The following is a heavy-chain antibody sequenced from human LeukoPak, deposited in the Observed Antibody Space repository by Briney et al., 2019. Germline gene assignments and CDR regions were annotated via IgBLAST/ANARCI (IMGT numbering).Heavy chain of an antibody. CDR3: AKGLGSGYYYMDV. CDR2: ISWNSGSI. CDR1: GFTFDDYA. Sequence: GGSLRLSCAASGFTFDDYAMHWVRQAPGKGVEWVSGISWNSGSIGYADSVKGRFTISRDNAKNSLYLQMNSLRADDMALYYCAKGLGSGYYYMDVWGKGTTVTVSS. J-gene: IGHJ6*03. V-gene: IGHV3-9*03. D-gene: IGHD1-26*01.